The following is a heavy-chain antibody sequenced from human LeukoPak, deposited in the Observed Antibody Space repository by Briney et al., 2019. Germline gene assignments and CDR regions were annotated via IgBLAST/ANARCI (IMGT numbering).Heavy chain of an antibody. D-gene: IGHD4-23*01. J-gene: IGHJ4*02. Sequence: GGSLRLSCAASGFTFSSYAMHWVRQAPGQGLEWVAVISYDGSNKYYADSVKGRFTISRDNSKNTLYLQMNSLRPEDTAVYYCAREGNGGKGDFDYWGQGTLVTVSS. V-gene: IGHV3-30-3*01. CDR1: GFTFSSYA. CDR2: ISYDGSNK. CDR3: AREGNGGKGDFDY.